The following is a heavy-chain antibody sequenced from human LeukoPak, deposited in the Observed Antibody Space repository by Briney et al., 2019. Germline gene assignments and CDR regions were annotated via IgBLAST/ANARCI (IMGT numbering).Heavy chain of an antibody. J-gene: IGHJ6*03. CDR3: ARNYYYMDV. CDR2: ISTSSSTI. V-gene: IGHV3-48*01. CDR1: GFTFSSYG. Sequence: GGSLRLSCTASGFTFSSYGMNWVRQAPGKGLEWLSYISTSSSTIYYADSVKGRFTISRDNAKNSLYLQMNSLRAEDTAAYYCARNYYYMDVWGKGTTVTVSS.